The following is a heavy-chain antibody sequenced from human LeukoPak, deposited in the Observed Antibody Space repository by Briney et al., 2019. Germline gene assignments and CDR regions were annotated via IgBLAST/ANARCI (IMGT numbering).Heavy chain of an antibody. D-gene: IGHD3-10*01. CDR1: GFTFSSYA. J-gene: IGHJ4*02. Sequence: PGGSLRLSCALSGFTFSSYAMSWVRQAPGEGLGWVSAISGSDGGTYYADSVKGRSTISRDNSKNTLYLQMNSVRAEDTAVYYCAKIGLNGVAPIFYYCGQGTLVTVSS. V-gene: IGHV3-23*01. CDR2: ISGSDGGT. CDR3: AKIGLNGVAPIFYY.